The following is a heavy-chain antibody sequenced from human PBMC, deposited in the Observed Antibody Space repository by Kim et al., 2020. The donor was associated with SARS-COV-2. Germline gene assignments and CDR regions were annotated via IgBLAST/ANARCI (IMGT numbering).Heavy chain of an antibody. V-gene: IGHV3-30*04. Sequence: GGSLRLSCAASGFTFSSYAMHWVRQAPGKGLEWVAVISYDGSNKYYADSVKGRFTISRDNSKNTLYLQMNSLRAEDTAVYYCAREMVYAIPGGRIPIFD. CDR1: GFTFSSYA. D-gene: IGHD2-8*01. CDR3: AREMVYAIPGGRIPIFD. J-gene: IGHJ4*01. CDR2: ISYDGSNK.